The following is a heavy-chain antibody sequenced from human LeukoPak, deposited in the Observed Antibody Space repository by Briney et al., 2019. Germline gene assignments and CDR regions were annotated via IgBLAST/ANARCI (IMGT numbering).Heavy chain of an antibody. CDR2: IPYDGSNK. D-gene: IGHD5-24*01. V-gene: IGHV3-30*02. J-gene: IGHJ4*02. CDR1: GFTFTRSV. CDR3: AKDGHNYQRDY. Sequence: ARSLRLSCAAAGFTFTRSVMHWVRQAPSNGLEWVAFIPYDGSNKYYADSVKGRFTSSRDNSKNTLYLQMNSLRAEDTAVYYCAKDGHNYQRDYWGQGTLVTVSS.